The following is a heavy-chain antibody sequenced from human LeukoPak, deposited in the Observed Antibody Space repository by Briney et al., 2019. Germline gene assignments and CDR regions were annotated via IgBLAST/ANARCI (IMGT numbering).Heavy chain of an antibody. Sequence: PSETLSLTCTVSGGSISSSSYYWGWIRQPPGKGLEWIGSIYYSGSTYYNPSLKSRVTISVDTSKNQFSLKLSSVSAADTAVYYCARDLQDIVVVPAAIGWFDPWGQGTLVTVSS. CDR3: ARDLQDIVVVPAAIGWFDP. CDR1: GGSISSSSYY. V-gene: IGHV4-39*07. J-gene: IGHJ5*02. D-gene: IGHD2-2*02. CDR2: IYYSGST.